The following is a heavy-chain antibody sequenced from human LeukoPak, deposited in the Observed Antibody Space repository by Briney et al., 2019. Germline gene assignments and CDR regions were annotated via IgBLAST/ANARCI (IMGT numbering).Heavy chain of an antibody. CDR2: IYYSGST. D-gene: IGHD6-13*01. Sequence: PSETLSLTCTVSGGSISSSSYYWGWIRQPPGKGLEWIGSIYYSGSTYYNPSLKSRVTISVDTSKNQFSLKLSSVTAADTAVYYCARHRIAAAGRYYFDYWGQGTLVTVSS. V-gene: IGHV4-39*01. CDR1: GGSISSSSYY. J-gene: IGHJ4*02. CDR3: ARHRIAAAGRYYFDY.